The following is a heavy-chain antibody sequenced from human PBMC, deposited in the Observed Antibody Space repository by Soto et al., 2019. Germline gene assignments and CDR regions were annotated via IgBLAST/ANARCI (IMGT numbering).Heavy chain of an antibody. J-gene: IGHJ6*02. V-gene: IGHV3-74*01. Sequence: GGSLRLSCAASGYTFSSYWMHWVRQAPGKGLVWVPRINTDGSSTSYADSVKGRFTISRDNAKNTLYLQIISWRAEDSFVLYLAGVMVYDYFWASYGDRPTGEYYGMVVWGQGAMLTVS. D-gene: IGHD3-16*01. CDR1: GYTFSSYW. CDR2: INTDGSST. CDR3: AGVMVYDYFWASYGDRPTGEYYGMVV.